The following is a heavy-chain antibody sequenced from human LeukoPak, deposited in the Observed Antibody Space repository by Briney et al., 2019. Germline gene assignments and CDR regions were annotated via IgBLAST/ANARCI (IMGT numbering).Heavy chain of an antibody. J-gene: IGHJ4*02. CDR2: TRNKANSYTT. V-gene: IGHV3-72*01. Sequence: GGSLRLSCAASGFTFSDHYMDWVRQAPGKGLEWVGRTRNKANSYTTEYAASVKGRFTISRDDSKNSLYLQMNSLKTEDTAVYYWARAGGSGGLIFYYLGQGTLGTVSS. CDR1: GFTFSDHY. D-gene: IGHD3-10*01. CDR3: ARAGGSGGLIFYY.